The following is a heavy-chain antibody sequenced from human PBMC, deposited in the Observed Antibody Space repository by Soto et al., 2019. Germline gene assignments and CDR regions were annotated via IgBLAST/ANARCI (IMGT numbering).Heavy chain of an antibody. CDR1: GFTFSSFA. Sequence: GGSLRLSCAASGFTFSSFAMNWVRQAPGKGLEWVSSISDSGGSTYYADSVKGRFTISRDNSKKTLYLQMNSLRAEDTAVYYCAKDSVTFFYGVDVWGQGTTVTVSS. J-gene: IGHJ6*02. V-gene: IGHV3-23*01. CDR2: ISDSGGST. CDR3: AKDSVTFFYGVDV. D-gene: IGHD5-18*01.